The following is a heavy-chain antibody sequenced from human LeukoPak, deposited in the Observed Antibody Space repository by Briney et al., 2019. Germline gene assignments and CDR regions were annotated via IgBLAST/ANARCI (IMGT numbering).Heavy chain of an antibody. Sequence: PSETLSLTCTVSGGSVSSGSFYWSWIRQTPGKGLEWIGYIYYTGSTNYNPSLKSRVTISVDTSKNQFSLKLSSVTAADTAVYYCASGSSGYLYYFDYWGQGTLVTVSS. CDR3: ASGSSGYLYYFDY. CDR1: GGSVSSGSFY. D-gene: IGHD3-22*01. CDR2: IYYTGST. V-gene: IGHV4-61*01. J-gene: IGHJ4*02.